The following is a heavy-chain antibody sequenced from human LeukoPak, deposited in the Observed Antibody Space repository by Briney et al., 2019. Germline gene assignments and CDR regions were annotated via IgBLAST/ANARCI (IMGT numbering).Heavy chain of an antibody. D-gene: IGHD3-16*01. V-gene: IGHV4-34*01. J-gene: IGHJ4*02. CDR2: INHSGST. CDR1: GGSFSGYY. Sequence: SETLSLTCAVYGGSFSGYYWSWIRQPPGKGLEWIGEINHSGSTNYNPSPKSRVTISVGTSKIQFSLKLSSVTAADTAVYYCARGPPYDYVWGSYMLVTPLPFDYWGQGTLVTVSS. CDR3: ARGPPYDYVWGSYMLVTPLPFDY.